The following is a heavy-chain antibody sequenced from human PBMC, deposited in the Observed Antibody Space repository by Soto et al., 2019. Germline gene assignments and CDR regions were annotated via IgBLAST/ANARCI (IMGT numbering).Heavy chain of an antibody. Sequence: PGGSLRLSCAASGFTFSDYCMSRIRQAPGKGLEWISYISSSGNTKYYADSVKGRFTISRDNAKNSLYLQMNSLRAEDTAVYYCARDTDDCSSTNCSWSEDVFEIWGQGTMVTASS. CDR3: ARDTDDCSSTNCSWSEDVFEI. CDR1: GFTFSDYC. J-gene: IGHJ3*02. D-gene: IGHD2-2*01. V-gene: IGHV3-11*01. CDR2: ISSSGNTK.